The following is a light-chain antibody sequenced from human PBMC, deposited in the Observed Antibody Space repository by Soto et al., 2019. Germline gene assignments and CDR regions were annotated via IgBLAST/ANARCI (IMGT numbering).Light chain of an antibody. J-gene: IGKJ1*01. CDR2: KTS. V-gene: IGKV1-5*03. Sequence: DIHMTQSPSTLSASVGDRVTITCRASQSISVWLAWYQQKPGKAPNLLIYKTSSLETGVPSRFSGSGSGTEFTLTISMLQPDDFATYYCQHYNDYSWTFGQGTKVEIK. CDR1: QSISVW. CDR3: QHYNDYSWT.